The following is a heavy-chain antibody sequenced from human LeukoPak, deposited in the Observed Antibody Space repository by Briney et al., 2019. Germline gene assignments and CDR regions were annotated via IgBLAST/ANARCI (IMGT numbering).Heavy chain of an antibody. CDR3: ARETLRYDFWSGGTQSDYYYMDV. CDR1: GGSISSYY. D-gene: IGHD3-3*01. Sequence: PSETLSLTCTVSGGSISSYYWSWIRQPPGKGPEWIGYIYYSGSTNYNPSLKSRVTISVDTSKNQFSLKLSSVTAADTAVYYCARETLRYDFWSGGTQSDYYYMDVWGKGTTVTVSS. CDR2: IYYSGST. V-gene: IGHV4-59*01. J-gene: IGHJ6*03.